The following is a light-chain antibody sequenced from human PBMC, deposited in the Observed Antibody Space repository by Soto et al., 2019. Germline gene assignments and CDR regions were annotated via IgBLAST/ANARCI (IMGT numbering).Light chain of an antibody. CDR1: QSVSSN. V-gene: IGKV3-15*01. CDR2: GAS. J-gene: IGKJ1*01. Sequence: EIVMTQSPATLSVSPGERATLSCRASQSVSSNLAWYQQKPGQAPRLLIYGASTRATGIPARFSGSGSGTEFTLTFSSLQSEDFAVYSCQQYNNWPPRWTFGQGTKVEIK. CDR3: QQYNNWPPRWT.